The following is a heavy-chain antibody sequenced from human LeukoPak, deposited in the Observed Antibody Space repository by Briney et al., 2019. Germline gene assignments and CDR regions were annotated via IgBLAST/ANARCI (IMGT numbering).Heavy chain of an antibody. CDR1: GFTFSSYA. V-gene: IGHV3-48*04. CDR3: ASTDGSNGY. D-gene: IGHD5-24*01. Sequence: GGSLRLSCAASGFTFSSYAMHWVRQAPGKGLEWVSYISTSGGSIYYADSVKGRFTISRDNAKNSLSLQMNSLRADDTPVYYCASTDGSNGYWGQGTLVTVSS. J-gene: IGHJ4*02. CDR2: ISTSGGSI.